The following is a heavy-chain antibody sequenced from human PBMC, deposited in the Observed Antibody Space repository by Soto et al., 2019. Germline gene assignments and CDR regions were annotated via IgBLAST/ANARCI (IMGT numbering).Heavy chain of an antibody. J-gene: IGHJ4*02. CDR1: GGSISSSSYH. V-gene: IGHV4-39*01. CDR2: IYYSGTT. D-gene: IGHD6-19*01. CDR3: ARSISVAMDF. Sequence: SETLSLTCTVTGGSISSSSYHWGWIRQPPGKGLEWIGSIYYSGTTYYNPSLKSRVTISVDTSKNQFSLKLSSVTAADTAVYYCARSISVAMDFWGQGTLVTVSS.